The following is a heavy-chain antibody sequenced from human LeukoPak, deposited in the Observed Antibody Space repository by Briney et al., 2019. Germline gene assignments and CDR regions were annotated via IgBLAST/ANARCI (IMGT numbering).Heavy chain of an antibody. V-gene: IGHV3-30*02. CDR2: VRYDGSNK. CDR3: ARVFGVVTYRDY. CDR1: GFTFSNYG. J-gene: IGHJ4*02. Sequence: GGSLRLSCAASGFTFSNYGMHWVRQAPGKGLEWVALVRYDGSNKYYADSVKGRFTISRDNSKNTLYLQMNSLRAEDTAVYYCARVFGVVTYRDYWGQGTLVTVSS. D-gene: IGHD3-3*01.